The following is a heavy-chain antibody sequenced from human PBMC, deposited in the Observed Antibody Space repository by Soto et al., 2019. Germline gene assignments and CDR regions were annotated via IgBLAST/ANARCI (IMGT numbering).Heavy chain of an antibody. Sequence: SETLSLTCAVYGGSFSGYYWSWIRQPPGKGLEWIGEINHSGSTTYNPSLKSRVTISVDTSKNQFSLKLSSVTAADTAVYYCARAPPNCTNGVCYTHFDYWGQGTLVTVSS. V-gene: IGHV4-34*01. CDR1: GGSFSGYY. CDR3: ARAPPNCTNGVCYTHFDY. D-gene: IGHD2-8*01. CDR2: INHSGST. J-gene: IGHJ4*02.